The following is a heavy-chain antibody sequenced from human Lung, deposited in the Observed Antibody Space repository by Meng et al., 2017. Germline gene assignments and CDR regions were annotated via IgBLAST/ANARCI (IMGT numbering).Heavy chain of an antibody. CDR2: TYYRYKWYN. D-gene: IGHD6-19*01. Sequence: QVHLQQSGPGLVKPSQPRPLTCPLSGDSFPSNSAAWNWIRQSPSRGLEWLGRTYYRYKWYNGYAVSVRSRITINPDTSKNQFSLQLNSVTPEDTAVYYCARSQQWLDSWGQGTLVTVSS. CDR1: GDSFPSNSAA. CDR3: ARSQQWLDS. V-gene: IGHV6-1*01. J-gene: IGHJ4*02.